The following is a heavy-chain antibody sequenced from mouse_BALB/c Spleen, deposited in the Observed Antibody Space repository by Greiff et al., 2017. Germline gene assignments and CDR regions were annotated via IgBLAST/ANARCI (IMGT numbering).Heavy chain of an antibody. CDR2: ISSGSSTI. J-gene: IGHJ4*01. D-gene: IGHD2-1*01. Sequence: EVKLMESGGVLVQPGGSRKLSCAASGFTFSSFGMHWVRQAPEKGLEWVAYISSGSSTIYYADTVKGRFTISRDNPKNTLFLQMTSLRSEDTAMYYCARRDGKKDYAMDYWGQGTSVTVSS. CDR1: GFTFSSFG. V-gene: IGHV5-17*02. CDR3: ARRDGKKDYAMDY.